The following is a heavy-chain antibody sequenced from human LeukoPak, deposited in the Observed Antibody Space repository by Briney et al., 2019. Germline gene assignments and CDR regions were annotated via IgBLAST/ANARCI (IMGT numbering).Heavy chain of an antibody. J-gene: IGHJ5*02. D-gene: IGHD5-18*01. V-gene: IGHV4-30-4*01. CDR3: ARQNVARIQLWLRRNWFDP. Sequence: KPSETLSLTCTVSGGSISSGDYYWSWIRQPPGKALEWIGYIYYSGSTYYNPSLKSRVTISVDASKNQFSLKLSSVTAADTAVYYCARQNVARIQLWLRRNWFDPWGQGTLVTVSS. CDR2: IYYSGST. CDR1: GGSISSGDYY.